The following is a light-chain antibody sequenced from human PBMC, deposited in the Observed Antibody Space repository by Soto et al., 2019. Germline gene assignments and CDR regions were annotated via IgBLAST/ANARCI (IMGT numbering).Light chain of an antibody. CDR1: SSDVGGYNY. Sequence: QSALTQPRSVSGSPGQSVTISCTGTSSDVGGYNYVSWYQQHPGKAPKLLIFDVSKRPSGVPDRFSGSKSGNTASLTISGLQAEDEADYYCCSYAGNYEVFGGGTQLTVL. V-gene: IGLV2-11*01. CDR2: DVS. CDR3: CSYAGNYEV. J-gene: IGLJ2*01.